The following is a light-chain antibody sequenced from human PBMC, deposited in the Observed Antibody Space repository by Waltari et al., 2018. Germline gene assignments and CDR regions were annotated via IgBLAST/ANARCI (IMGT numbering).Light chain of an antibody. CDR3: QQRSN. J-gene: IGKJ3*01. V-gene: IGKV3-11*01. CDR1: QSVSSY. Sequence: DIVLTQSPAPLSLSPGERATLSCRASQSVSSYLAWYQQKPGQAPRLLIYDASNRATGIPARFSGSGSGTDFTLTISSLEPEDFAVYYCQQRSNFGPGTKVDIK. CDR2: DAS.